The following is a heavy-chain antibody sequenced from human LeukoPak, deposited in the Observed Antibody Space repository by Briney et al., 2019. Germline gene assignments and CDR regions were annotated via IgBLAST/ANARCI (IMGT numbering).Heavy chain of an antibody. CDR3: ARDGLRYFDWLLSTENWFDP. Sequence: PGGSLRLSCAASGFTFSSYWMHWVRQAPGKGLVWVSRINSDGSSTSYADSVKGRFTISRDNAKNTLYLQMNSLRAEDTAVYYCARDGLRYFDWLLSTENWFDPWGQGTLVTVSS. CDR2: INSDGSST. CDR1: GFTFSSYW. D-gene: IGHD3-9*01. V-gene: IGHV3-74*01. J-gene: IGHJ5*02.